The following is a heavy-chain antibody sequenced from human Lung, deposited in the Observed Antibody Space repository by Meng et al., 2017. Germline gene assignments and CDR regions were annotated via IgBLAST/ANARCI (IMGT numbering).Heavy chain of an antibody. CDR3: AGGPWELDF. J-gene: IGHJ4*02. D-gene: IGHD1-26*01. Sequence: QGQVQESGRVLGSPSGSLSPHCTVPCAPVRRGSHYWTCIRQPPGKGLDWIAYRDYSRRPNYSPSLKSRVTMSTDTSKNQLSLKLSSVTAAETAVYYCAGGPWELDFWGQGTLVTVSS. CDR1: CAPVRRGSHY. CDR2: RDYSRRP. V-gene: IGHV4-61*01.